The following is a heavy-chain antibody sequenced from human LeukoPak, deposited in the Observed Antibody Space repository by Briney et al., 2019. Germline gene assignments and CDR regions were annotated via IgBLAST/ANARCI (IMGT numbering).Heavy chain of an antibody. CDR1: GFTFSSYS. J-gene: IGHJ4*02. CDR3: ARDSEMATIMFDY. V-gene: IGHV3-48*01. Sequence: GGSLRLSCAASGFTFSSYSMNWVRQAPGKGLEWVSYISSSSTIYYADSVKGRFTISRDNAKNSLYLQMNSLRAEDTAVYYCARDSEMATIMFDYWGQGTLVTVSS. D-gene: IGHD5-12*01. CDR2: ISSSSTI.